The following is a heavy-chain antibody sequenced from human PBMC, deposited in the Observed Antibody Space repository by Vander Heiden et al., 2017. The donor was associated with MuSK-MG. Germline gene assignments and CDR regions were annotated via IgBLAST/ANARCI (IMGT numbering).Heavy chain of an antibody. J-gene: IGHJ1*01. CDR3: ARGGAFDFLSAGFQH. Sequence: EVQLVESGGGLVQPGGSLRLSCAASGFTFSSYEMNWVRQAPGKGLEWVSYISSSGSTIYYADSVKGRFTISRDNAKNSLYLQMNSLRAEDTAVYYCARGGAFDFLSAGFQHWGQGTLVTVSS. CDR1: GFTFSSYE. CDR2: ISSSGSTI. V-gene: IGHV3-48*03. D-gene: IGHD3-3*01.